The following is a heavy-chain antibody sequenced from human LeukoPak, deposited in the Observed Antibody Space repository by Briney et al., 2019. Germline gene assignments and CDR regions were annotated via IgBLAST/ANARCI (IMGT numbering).Heavy chain of an antibody. CDR2: IRGKTYGGTT. J-gene: IGHJ4*02. D-gene: IGHD3-9*01. Sequence: GGSLRLSCTTSGFTFGNYAMSWVRQAPGKGLEWVGFIRGKTYGGTTRYAASVKGRFTISRDDSKSIAYLQMNSLRTEDTAVYYCTREPYDILTGHFDYWGQGTLVTVSS. V-gene: IGHV3-49*04. CDR3: TREPYDILTGHFDY. CDR1: GFTFGNYA.